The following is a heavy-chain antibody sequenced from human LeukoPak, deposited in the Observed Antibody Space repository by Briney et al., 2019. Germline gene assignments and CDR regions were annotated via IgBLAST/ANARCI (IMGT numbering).Heavy chain of an antibody. Sequence: SETLSLTCTVSGGSISSYYWSWIRQPPGKGLEWIGYIYYSGSTNYNPSLKSRVTISVDTSKNQFSLKLSSVTAADTAVYFCARRDYYFYSMDVWGKGTTVTVSS. CDR3: ARRDYYFYSMDV. J-gene: IGHJ6*03. CDR1: GGSISSYY. CDR2: IYYSGST. V-gene: IGHV4-59*01.